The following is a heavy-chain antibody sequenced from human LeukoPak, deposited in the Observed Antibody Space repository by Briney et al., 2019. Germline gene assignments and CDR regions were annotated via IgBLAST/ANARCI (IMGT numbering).Heavy chain of an antibody. D-gene: IGHD6-13*01. Sequence: PGGSLRLSCAASGFTFSSYWMHWVRQAPGKGLVWVSRINTDGSSTSYADSVKGRFTISRDNAKNTLYLQMNSLRAEDTAVYYCARPRNRHSKAADYWGQGTLVTVSS. CDR3: ARPRNRHSKAADY. CDR1: GFTFSSYW. V-gene: IGHV3-74*01. J-gene: IGHJ4*02. CDR2: INTDGSST.